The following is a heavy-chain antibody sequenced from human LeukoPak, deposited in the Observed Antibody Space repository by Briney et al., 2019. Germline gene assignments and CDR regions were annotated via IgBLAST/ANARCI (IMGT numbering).Heavy chain of an antibody. J-gene: IGHJ4*02. CDR2: ISYDGSNK. CDR1: GFTLSTYW. D-gene: IGHD5-18*01. V-gene: IGHV3-30-3*01. Sequence: GGSLRLSCAASGFTLSTYWMHWVRQAPGKGLEGVAVISYDGSNKYYADSVKGRFTISRDNSKNTLYLQMNSLRAEDTAVYYCARDRDRIQLWLPGYWGQGTLVTVSS. CDR3: ARDRDRIQLWLPGY.